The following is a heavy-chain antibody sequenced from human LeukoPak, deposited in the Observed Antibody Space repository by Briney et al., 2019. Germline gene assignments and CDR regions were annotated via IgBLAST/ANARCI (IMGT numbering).Heavy chain of an antibody. D-gene: IGHD6-19*01. V-gene: IGHV4-39*01. Sequence: PSETLCLTCTVSDDFIRSNNYYWGCVGQPPGKGLEWIRSIYYSGRTYHNPSLKSRVTISVDTSKNQFSLELSSVSAEDTAVYYCATHFPHMDPSGWNQGWFDTWGHGTLVTVSS. CDR1: DDFIRSNNYY. CDR2: IYYSGRT. J-gene: IGHJ5*01. CDR3: ATHFPHMDPSGWNQGWFDT.